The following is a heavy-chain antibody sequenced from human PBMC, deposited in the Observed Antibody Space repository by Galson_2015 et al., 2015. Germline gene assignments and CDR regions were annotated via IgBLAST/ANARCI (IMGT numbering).Heavy chain of an antibody. V-gene: IGHV3-23*01. CDR3: ATYSKTVTTSFSRFDY. CDR1: GFTFSSYA. Sequence: SLRLSCAASGFTFSSYAMSWVRQAPGKGLEWVSAISGSGGSTYYADSVKCRFTISRDNSKNTLYLQMNSLRAEDTAVYYCATYSKTVTTSFSRFDYWGQGTLVTVSS. D-gene: IGHD4-17*01. CDR2: ISGSGGST. J-gene: IGHJ4*02.